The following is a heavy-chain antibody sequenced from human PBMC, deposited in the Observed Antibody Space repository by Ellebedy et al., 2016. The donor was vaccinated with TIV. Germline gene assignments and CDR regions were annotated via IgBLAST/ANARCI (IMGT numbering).Heavy chain of an antibody. D-gene: IGHD6-19*01. CDR3: ARSDSSGWYYFDY. Sequence: GESLKIPXAASGFTFSSYSMNWVRQAPGKGLEWVSYICSSSTIHYGDSVRGRFTISRDNAKNTLYLQRNSLRAEDTAVYYCARSDSSGWYYFDYWGQGTLVTVSS. J-gene: IGHJ4*02. CDR1: GFTFSSYS. CDR2: ICSSSTI. V-gene: IGHV3-48*04.